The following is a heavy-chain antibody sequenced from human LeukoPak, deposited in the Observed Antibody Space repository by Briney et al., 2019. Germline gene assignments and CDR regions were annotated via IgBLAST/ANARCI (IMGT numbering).Heavy chain of an antibody. J-gene: IGHJ2*01. CDR2: INHSGST. D-gene: IGHD1-26*01. V-gene: IGHV4-34*01. CDR1: GGSFSGYY. CDR3: ASRLFVSGSYSGWYFDL. Sequence: SETLSLTCAVYGGSFSGYYWSWIRQPPGKGLEWIGEINHSGSTNYNPSLKSRVTISVDTSKNQFSLKLSSVTAADTAVYYCASRLFVSGSYSGWYFDLWGRGTLVTVSS.